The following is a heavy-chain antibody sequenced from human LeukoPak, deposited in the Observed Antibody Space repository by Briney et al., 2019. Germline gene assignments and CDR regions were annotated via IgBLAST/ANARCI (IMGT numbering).Heavy chain of an antibody. D-gene: IGHD4-17*01. Sequence: SETLSLTCAVYGGSFSGYYWSWIRQPPGKGLEWIGEINHSGSTNYNPSLKSRVTISVDTSKNQFSLQLSSVTAADTAVYYCARVRASHSAHQRRTTVNHYYYYMNVWGKGTTVTVSS. CDR1: GGSFSGYY. CDR3: ARVRASHSAHQRRTTVNHYYYYMNV. J-gene: IGHJ6*03. V-gene: IGHV4-34*01. CDR2: INHSGST.